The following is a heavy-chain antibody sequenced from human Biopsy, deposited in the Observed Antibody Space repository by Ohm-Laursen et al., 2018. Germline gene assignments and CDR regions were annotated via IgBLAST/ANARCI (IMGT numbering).Heavy chain of an antibody. CDR2: MNPDSGNT. D-gene: IGHD3-10*01. J-gene: IGHJ5*02. CDR1: GYTFTTYG. Sequence: SVKVSCKASGYTFTTYGISWVRQATGQGLEWMGWMNPDSGNTGYAQNFQGRVTMTRNTSISTAYMELSSLRSEDTAVYFCARADPPLFYYGSGSSNWFDPWGQGTLVTVSS. V-gene: IGHV1-8*02. CDR3: ARADPPLFYYGSGSSNWFDP.